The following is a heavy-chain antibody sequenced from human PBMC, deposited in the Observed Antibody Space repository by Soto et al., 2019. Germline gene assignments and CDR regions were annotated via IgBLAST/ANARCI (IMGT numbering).Heavy chain of an antibody. J-gene: IGHJ3*02. D-gene: IGHD2-2*02. CDR3: VKALSARYNSARAFDI. CDR1: GLTVRRNC. Sequence: SGGSLRLSCAASGLTVRRNCMTWVRQAPGKGLEYVSGISNNGGSTYYADSVNGRFTISRDNSKNMLYVQMNSLRAEDTAVYYCVKALSARYNSARAFDIWGQGTMVTVSS. CDR2: ISNNGGST. V-gene: IGHV3-64*05.